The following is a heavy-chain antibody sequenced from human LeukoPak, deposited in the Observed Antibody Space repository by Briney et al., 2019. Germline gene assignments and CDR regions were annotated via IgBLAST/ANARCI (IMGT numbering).Heavy chain of an antibody. CDR1: GFVFSIYT. D-gene: IGHD1-26*01. J-gene: IGHJ4*02. Sequence: GGSLRLSCSASGFVFSIYTMYWVRQAPGKGPEYVSTISGSGNGGSTYYADSVKGRFTISRDDSKSILYLQMNGLRSEDTAVYYCVKDFGRIRGTPDSWGQGTLVTVSS. V-gene: IGHV3-64D*06. CDR3: VKDFGRIRGTPDS. CDR2: ISGSGNGGST.